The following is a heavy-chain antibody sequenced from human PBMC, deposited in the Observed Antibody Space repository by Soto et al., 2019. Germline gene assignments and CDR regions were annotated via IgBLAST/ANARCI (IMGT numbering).Heavy chain of an antibody. Sequence: PGVSLRLSCSVSGFTFNHYRMSWVRQAPGKGLEWVAHINQDGSEIYYVDSVKGRFTISRDNAKNSLYLQMNSLRVEDTALYHCVRDVPLGIGYRGDWFDPWGQGTLVTVSS. CDR1: GFTFNHYR. J-gene: IGHJ5*02. D-gene: IGHD2-15*01. CDR3: VRDVPLGIGYRGDWFDP. V-gene: IGHV3-7*01. CDR2: INQDGSEI.